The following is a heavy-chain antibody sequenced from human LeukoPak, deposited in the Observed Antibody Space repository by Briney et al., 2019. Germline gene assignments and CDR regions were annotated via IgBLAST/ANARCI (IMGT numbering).Heavy chain of an antibody. CDR2: ISSSGSTI. D-gene: IGHD6-19*01. CDR3: AKRSAESSGYFDN. CDR1: GFTFSSYE. V-gene: IGHV3-48*03. Sequence: GGSLRLSCAASGFTFSSYEMNWVRQAPGKGLEWVSYISSSGSTIYYADSVKGRFTISRDNSKNTLYLQMNSLRAEDTAVYYCAKRSAESSGYFDNWGQGTLVTVSS. J-gene: IGHJ4*02.